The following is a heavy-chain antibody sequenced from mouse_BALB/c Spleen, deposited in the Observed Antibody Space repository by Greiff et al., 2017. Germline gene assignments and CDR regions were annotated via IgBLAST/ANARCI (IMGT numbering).Heavy chain of an antibody. Sequence: EVKLVESGGGLVQPGGSLKLSCAASGFTFSSYTMSWVRQTPEKRLEWVAYISNGGGSTYYPDTVKGRFTISRDNAKNTLYLQMSSLKSEDTAMYYCARPDGNYAMDYWGQGTSVTVSS. J-gene: IGHJ4*01. CDR3: ARPDGNYAMDY. D-gene: IGHD2-1*01. CDR2: ISNGGGST. V-gene: IGHV5-12-2*01. CDR1: GFTFSSYT.